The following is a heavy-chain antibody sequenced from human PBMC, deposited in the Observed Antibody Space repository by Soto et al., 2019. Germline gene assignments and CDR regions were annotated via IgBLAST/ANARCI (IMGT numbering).Heavy chain of an antibody. J-gene: IGHJ6*02. Sequence: GASVKVSFKASGYTFTSYAMHWVRQAPGQRLEWMGWINAGNGNTKYSQKFQGRVTITRDTSASTAYMELSSLRSEDTAVYYCARGRAYCSSTSCPIGYYYYYGMDVWGQGTTVTVSS. V-gene: IGHV1-3*01. D-gene: IGHD2-2*01. CDR3: ARGRAYCSSTSCPIGYYYYYGMDV. CDR2: INAGNGNT. CDR1: GYTFTSYA.